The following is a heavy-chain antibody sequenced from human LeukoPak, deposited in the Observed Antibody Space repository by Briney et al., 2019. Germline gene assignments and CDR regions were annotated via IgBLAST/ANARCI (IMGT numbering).Heavy chain of an antibody. V-gene: IGHV3-23*01. CDR2: ISSSGGST. D-gene: IGHD5/OR15-5a*01. J-gene: IGHJ4*02. CDR3: AKAAVYHDSCPDS. Sequence: GRSLRLSCAASGFIFSTYTMNWVRQPPGKGPEWVSSISSSGGSTYYADSVKGRFTISRDNSKNTLYLQVNSLRAEDTAVYYCAKAAVYHDSCPDSWGQGTLVTASS. CDR1: GFIFSTYT.